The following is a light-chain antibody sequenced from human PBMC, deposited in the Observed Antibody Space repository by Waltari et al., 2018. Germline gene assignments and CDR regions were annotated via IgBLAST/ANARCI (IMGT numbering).Light chain of an antibody. Sequence: QSALTQPHSVSASPGQSVTITCSGSINDVGVEDYVSWYQQLPGNAHKLILYDVVKRPSGVPSRFSGSKYGTTASLTISGLQTDDEATYYCCSYAGAYTFVFGGGTKLTVL. V-gene: IGLV2-11*01. CDR1: INDVGVEDY. J-gene: IGLJ3*02. CDR2: DVV. CDR3: CSYAGAYTFV.